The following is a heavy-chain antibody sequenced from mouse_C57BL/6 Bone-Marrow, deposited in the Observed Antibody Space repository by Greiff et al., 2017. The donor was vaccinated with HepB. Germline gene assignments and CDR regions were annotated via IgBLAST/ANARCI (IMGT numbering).Heavy chain of an antibody. D-gene: IGHD1-1*01. CDR2: IDPNSGGT. CDR3: ARGGTTVVAMDWYFDV. J-gene: IGHJ1*03. V-gene: IGHV1-62-3*01. CDR1: GYTFTSYW. Sequence: VQLQQPGAELVKPGASVKLSCKASGYTFTSYWMHWVKQRPGRGLEWIGRIDPNSGGTKYNEKFKSKATLTVDKPSSTAYMQLSSLTSEDSAVYFCARGGTTVVAMDWYFDVWGTGTTVTVSS.